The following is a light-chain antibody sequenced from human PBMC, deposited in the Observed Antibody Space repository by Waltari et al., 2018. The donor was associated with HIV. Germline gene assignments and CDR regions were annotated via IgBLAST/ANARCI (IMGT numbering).Light chain of an antibody. CDR3: HQYYSYPQT. CDR1: QSVLVNSNVKNN. CDR2: WAS. V-gene: IGKV4-1*01. J-gene: IGKJ1*01. Sequence: DIVMTQSPDSLTVSLGERATINCKSSQSVLVNSNVKNNLARYQQKSGQPPKLLFFWASDRQSGVPARFSASGSGTDFTLTISSLQAEDVALYYCHQYYSYPQTFGQGTKVEIK.